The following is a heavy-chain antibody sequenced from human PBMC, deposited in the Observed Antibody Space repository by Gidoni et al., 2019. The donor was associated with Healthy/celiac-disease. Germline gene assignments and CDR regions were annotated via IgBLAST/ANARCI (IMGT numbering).Heavy chain of an antibody. CDR2: INPNSGGT. V-gene: IGHV1-2*02. Sequence: QVQLVQSGAEVKKPGASVKVSCKASGYTFTGYYMHWVRQAPGQGLEWMGWINPNSGGTNYAQKCQGRVTMTRDTSISTAYMELSRLRSDDTAVYYCARGGYCSGGSCPGAFDYWGQGTLVTVSS. CDR3: ARGGYCSGGSCPGAFDY. J-gene: IGHJ4*02. D-gene: IGHD2-15*01. CDR1: GYTFTGYY.